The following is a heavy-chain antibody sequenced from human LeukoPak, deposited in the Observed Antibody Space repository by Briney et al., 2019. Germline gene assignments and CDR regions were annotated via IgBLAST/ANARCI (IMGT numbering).Heavy chain of an antibody. J-gene: IGHJ4*02. V-gene: IGHV1-46*01. CDR3: ARRPSAAEYFDY. Sequence: ASVKVSCKASGYTFTSYYMHWVRQAPGQGLKWMGIINPSGGSTSYAQKFQGRVTMTRDMSTSTVYMELSSLRSEDTAVYYCARRPSAAEYFDYWGQGTLVTVSS. CDR1: GYTFTSYY. CDR2: INPSGGST.